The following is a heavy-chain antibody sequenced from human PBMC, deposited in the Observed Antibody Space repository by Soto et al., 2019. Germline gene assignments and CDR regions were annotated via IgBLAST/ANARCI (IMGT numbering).Heavy chain of an antibody. D-gene: IGHD3-22*01. CDR2: IYYSGST. V-gene: IGHV4-39*01. Sequence: SETLSLTCTVSGGSISSSSYYWGWIRQPPGKGLEWIGSIYYSGSTYYNPSLKSRVTISVDTSKNQFSLKLSSVTAADTAVYYCARRAYYDSSGQIDYWGQGTLVTVSS. CDR3: ARRAYYDSSGQIDY. CDR1: GGSISSSSYY. J-gene: IGHJ4*02.